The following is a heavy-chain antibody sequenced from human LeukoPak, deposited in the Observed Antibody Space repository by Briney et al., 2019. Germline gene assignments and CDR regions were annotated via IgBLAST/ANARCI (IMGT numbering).Heavy chain of an antibody. J-gene: IGHJ6*03. V-gene: IGHV4-39*07. D-gene: IGHD6-19*01. CDR3: ARGTAVAGMPNMDV. Sequence: PSETLSLTCTVSGGSISSSSYYWGRIRQPPGKGLEWIGSIYYSGSTYYNPSLKSRVTISVDRSKNQFSLKLSSVTAADTAVYYCARGTAVAGMPNMDVWGKGTTVTVSS. CDR1: GGSISSSSYY. CDR2: IYYSGST.